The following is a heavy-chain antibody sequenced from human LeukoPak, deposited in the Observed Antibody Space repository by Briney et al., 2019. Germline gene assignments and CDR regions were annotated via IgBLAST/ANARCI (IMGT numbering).Heavy chain of an antibody. Sequence: PGGSLRLSCAASGFTFSSYSMNLVRQAPGKGLEWVSSISSSSSYIYYADSVKGRFTISRDNAKNSLYLQMNSLRAEDTAVYYCARDGYGSGSYYLYPFDYWGQGTLVTVSS. D-gene: IGHD3-10*01. J-gene: IGHJ4*02. CDR2: ISSSSSYI. CDR3: ARDGYGSGSYYLYPFDY. V-gene: IGHV3-21*01. CDR1: GFTFSSYS.